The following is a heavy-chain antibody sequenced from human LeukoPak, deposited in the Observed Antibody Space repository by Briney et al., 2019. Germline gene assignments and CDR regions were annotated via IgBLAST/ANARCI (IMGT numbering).Heavy chain of an antibody. CDR3: ARDRDDIVVVPAAIPPGNWFDP. D-gene: IGHD2-2*01. V-gene: IGHV1-69*04. J-gene: IGHJ5*02. CDR2: IIPILGIA. CDR1: GGTFSSYA. Sequence: SVKVSCKASGGTFSSYAISWMRQAPGQGLEWMGRIIPILGIANYAQKFQGRVTITADKSTSTAYMELSSLRSEDTAVYYCARDRDDIVVVPAAIPPGNWFDPWGQGTLVTVSS.